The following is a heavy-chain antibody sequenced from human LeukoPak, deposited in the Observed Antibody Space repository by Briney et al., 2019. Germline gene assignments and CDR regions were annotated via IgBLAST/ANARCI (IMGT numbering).Heavy chain of an antibody. D-gene: IGHD6-19*01. J-gene: IGHJ6*04. Sequence: SETLSLTCAVSGGSISSSNWWSWVRQPPGKGLEWIGEIYHSGSTNYNPSLKSRVTISVDKSKNQFSLKLSSVTAADTAVYYCASSSSGRPSYYYYYGMDVWGKGTTVTVSS. CDR2: IYHSGST. CDR3: ASSSSGRPSYYYYYGMDV. CDR1: GGSISSSNW. V-gene: IGHV4-4*02.